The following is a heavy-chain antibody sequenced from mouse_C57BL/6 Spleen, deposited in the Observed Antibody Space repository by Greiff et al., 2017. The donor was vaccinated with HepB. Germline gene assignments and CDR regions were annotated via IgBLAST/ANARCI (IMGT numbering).Heavy chain of an antibody. D-gene: IGHD4-1*01. V-gene: IGHV1-50*01. CDR1: GYTFTSYW. CDR3: ARSGLGLAY. Sequence: VQLQQPGAELVKPGASVKLSCKASGYTFTSYWMQWVKQRPGQGLEWIGEIDPSDSYTNYNQKFKGKATLTVDTSSSTAYMQLSSLTSEDSAVYYCARSGLGLAYWGQGTLVTVSA. J-gene: IGHJ3*01. CDR2: IDPSDSYT.